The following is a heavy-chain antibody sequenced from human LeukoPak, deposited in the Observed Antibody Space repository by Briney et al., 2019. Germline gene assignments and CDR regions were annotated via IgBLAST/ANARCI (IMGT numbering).Heavy chain of an antibody. J-gene: IGHJ3*02. CDR1: GFAFDNYS. Sequence: GGSLRLSCAVSGFAFDNYSMHWVRQAAGKGLEWVLGISWNGGSRGCADSVKGRFTIARVNAKNSLYLLLHKLRAEDAALYYCAKGQDRGDFWSSYYSPPGSFDIWGQGTLVTVSS. D-gene: IGHD3-3*01. V-gene: IGHV3-9*01. CDR2: ISWNGGSR. CDR3: AKGQDRGDFWSSYYSPPGSFDI.